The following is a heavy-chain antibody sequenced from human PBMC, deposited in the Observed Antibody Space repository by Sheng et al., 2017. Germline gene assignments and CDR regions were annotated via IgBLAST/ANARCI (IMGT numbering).Heavy chain of an antibody. D-gene: IGHD2-2*01. CDR3: ARNLWGYCSSTSCYPDAFDI. V-gene: IGHV4-39*07. J-gene: IGHJ3*02. CDR2: IYYSGST. CDR1: GGSISSSSYY. Sequence: QLQLQESGPGLVKPSETLSLTCTVSGGSISSSSYYWGWIRQPPGKGLEWIGSIYYSGSTYYNPSLKSRVTISVDTSKNQFSLKLSSVTAADTAVYYCARNLWGYCSSTSCYPDAFDIWAKGQWSP.